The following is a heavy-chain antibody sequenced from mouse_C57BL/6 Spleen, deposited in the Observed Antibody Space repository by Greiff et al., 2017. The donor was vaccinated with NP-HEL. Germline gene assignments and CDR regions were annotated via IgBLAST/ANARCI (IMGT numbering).Heavy chain of an antibody. CDR2: IRLKSDNYAT. D-gene: IGHD1-1*02. J-gene: IGHJ3*01. CDR3: LYGVFAY. Sequence: EVKVEESGGGLVQPGGSMKLSCVASGFTFSNYWMNWVRQSPEKGLEWVAQIRLKSDNYATHYAESVKGRFTISRDDSKSSVYLQMNNLRAEDTGIYYCLYGVFAYWGQGTLVTVSA. CDR1: GFTFSNYW. V-gene: IGHV6-3*01.